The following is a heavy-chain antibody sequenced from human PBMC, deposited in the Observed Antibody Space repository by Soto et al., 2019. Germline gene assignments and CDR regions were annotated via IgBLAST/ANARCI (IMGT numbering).Heavy chain of an antibody. Sequence: RESLTIYCRCSGDTFTRNWIGWVRQMPGKGLEWMGIIFPIDSDTRYSPSSQGQVTISADNSISTAYLQWSSLKASDTAIYYCATPGGRDFNAFDVWGQGTMVTVSS. CDR3: ATPGGRDFNAFDV. CDR2: IFPIDSDT. J-gene: IGHJ3*01. D-gene: IGHD2-21*02. CDR1: GDTFTRNW. V-gene: IGHV5-51*01.